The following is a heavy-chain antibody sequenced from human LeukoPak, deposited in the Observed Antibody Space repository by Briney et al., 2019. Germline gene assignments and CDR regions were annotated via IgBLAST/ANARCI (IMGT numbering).Heavy chain of an antibody. V-gene: IGHV3-30*18. J-gene: IGHJ3*02. CDR1: GFTFSSYW. D-gene: IGHD6-6*01. CDR3: AKVKQLVNAFDI. Sequence: GSLRLSCAASGFTFSSYWMHWVRQAPGKGLEWVAVISFDGSNKYYADSVKGRFTISRDNSTNTLYLQMNSLRAEDTAVFYCAKVKQLVNAFDIWGQGTMVTVSS. CDR2: ISFDGSNK.